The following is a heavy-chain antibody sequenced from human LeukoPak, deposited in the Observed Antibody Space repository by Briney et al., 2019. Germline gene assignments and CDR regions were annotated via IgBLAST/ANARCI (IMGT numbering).Heavy chain of an antibody. CDR2: INPNSGAT. Sequence: ASVKVSCKASGYTFTGYYMHWVRQAPGQGLEWMGWINPNSGATNYAQKFQGRVTMTRDTSISTAYMELSRLRSDDTAVYYCARDQQFNWFDPWGQGTLVTVSS. D-gene: IGHD4-11*01. J-gene: IGHJ5*02. CDR3: ARDQQFNWFDP. V-gene: IGHV1-2*02. CDR1: GYTFTGYY.